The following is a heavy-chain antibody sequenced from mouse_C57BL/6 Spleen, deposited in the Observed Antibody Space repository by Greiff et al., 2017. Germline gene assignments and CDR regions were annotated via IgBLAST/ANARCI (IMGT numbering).Heavy chain of an antibody. CDR1: GFNIKNTY. D-gene: IGHD1-1*01. V-gene: IGHV14-3*01. CDR2: IDPANGNT. J-gene: IGHJ3*01. Sequence: VQLQQSVAELVRPGASVKLSCTASGFNIKNTYMHWVKQRPEQGLEWIGRIDPANGNTKYAPKFQGKATITADTSSNTAYLQLSSLTSEDTAIYYCARPFYYDGSSTWFAYWGQGTLVTVSA. CDR3: ARPFYYDGSSTWFAY.